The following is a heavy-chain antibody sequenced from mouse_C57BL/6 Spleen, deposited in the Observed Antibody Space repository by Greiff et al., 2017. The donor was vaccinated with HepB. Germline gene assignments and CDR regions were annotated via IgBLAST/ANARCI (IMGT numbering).Heavy chain of an antibody. J-gene: IGHJ4*01. CDR1: GYSITSGYY. CDR2: ISYDGSN. V-gene: IGHV3-6*01. D-gene: IGHD1-1*01. CDR3: AREDNYGSHYAMDY. Sequence: VQLQQSGPGLVKPSQSLSLTCSVTGYSITSGYYWNWIRQFPGNKLEWMGYISYDGSNNYNPSLKNRISITRDTSKNQFFLKLNSVTAEDTATYYCAREDNYGSHYAMDYWGQGTSVTVSS.